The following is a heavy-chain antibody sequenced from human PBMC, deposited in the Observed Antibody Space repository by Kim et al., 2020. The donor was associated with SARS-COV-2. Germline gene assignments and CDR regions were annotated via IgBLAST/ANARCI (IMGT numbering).Heavy chain of an antibody. V-gene: IGHV3-64D*09. CDR2: ISSNGGST. J-gene: IGHJ1*01. D-gene: IGHD1-26*01. CDR3: VKARSSARPSGSYGYFQH. CDR1: GFTFSSYA. Sequence: GGSLRLSCSASGFTFSSYAMHWVRQAPGKGLEYVSAISSNGGSTYYADSVKGRFTISRDNSKNTLYLQMSSLRAEDTAVYYCVKARSSARPSGSYGYFQHWGQGTLVTVSS.